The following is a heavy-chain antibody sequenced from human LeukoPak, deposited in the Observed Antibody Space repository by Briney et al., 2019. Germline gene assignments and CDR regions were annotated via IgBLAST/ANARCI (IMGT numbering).Heavy chain of an antibody. D-gene: IGHD4-17*01. CDR1: GFTFSSYW. J-gene: IGHJ4*02. V-gene: IGHV3-7*01. CDR3: ARDKEHGDSFFEY. CDR2: IKQDGSEK. Sequence: GGSLRLSCAASGFTFSSYWMSWVRQAPGKGLEWVANIKQDGSEKYYVDSVKGRFTISRDNAKNSLYLQMNSLRAEVTVVYYCARDKEHGDSFFEYRGQGALVTVSS.